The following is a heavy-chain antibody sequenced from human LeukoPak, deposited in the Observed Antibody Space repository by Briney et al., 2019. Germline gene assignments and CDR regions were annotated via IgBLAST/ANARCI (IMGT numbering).Heavy chain of an antibody. CDR3: ARDRLWGEDDAFDI. V-gene: IGHV1-18*01. J-gene: IGHJ3*02. CDR1: GYTFTSHG. D-gene: IGHD3-16*01. CDR2: ISAYNGNT. Sequence: ASVKVSCKASGYTFTSHGISWVRQAPGQGLEWMGWISAYNGNTFYAQMLQGRVTMTTDTSTSTAYMELRSLRSDDTAVYYCARDRLWGEDDAFDIWGQGTMVTVSS.